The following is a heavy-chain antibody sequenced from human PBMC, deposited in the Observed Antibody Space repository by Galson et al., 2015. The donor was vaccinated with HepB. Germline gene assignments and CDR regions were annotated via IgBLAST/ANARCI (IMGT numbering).Heavy chain of an antibody. V-gene: IGHV1-3*01. CDR2: INAGNGNT. D-gene: IGHD3-22*01. J-gene: IGHJ3*02. CDR3: ASLNYYDSSGLDAFDI. CDR1: GYTFTSYA. Sequence: SVKVSCKASGYTFTSYAMHWVRQAPGQRLEWMGWINAGNGNTKYSQKFQGRVTITRDTSASTACMELSSLRSEDTAVYYCASLNYYDSSGLDAFDIWGQGTMVTVSS.